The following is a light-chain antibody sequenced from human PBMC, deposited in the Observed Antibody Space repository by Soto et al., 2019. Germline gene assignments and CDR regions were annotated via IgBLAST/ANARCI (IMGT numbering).Light chain of an antibody. CDR1: QSISSY. CDR3: QQSYSTPA. CDR2: AAS. Sequence: DIQMTQSPSSLSASVGDRVTITCRASQSISSYLNWYQQKPGKAPKLLIYAASSFQSGVPSRFSGSGSATDFTLTIISQQPEDLATYYCQQSYSTPAFCEGAKVEIK. J-gene: IGKJ4*01. V-gene: IGKV1-39*01.